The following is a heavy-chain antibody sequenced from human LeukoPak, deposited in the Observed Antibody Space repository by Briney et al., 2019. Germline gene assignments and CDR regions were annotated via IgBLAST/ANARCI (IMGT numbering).Heavy chain of an antibody. V-gene: IGHV4-59*12. J-gene: IGHJ4*02. CDR1: GGSISSYY. CDR2: IYYSGST. D-gene: IGHD6-19*01. CDR3: AREGYSSGLNFDN. Sequence: SETLSLTCTVSGGSISSYYWSWIRQPPGKGLEWIGYIYYSGSTNYNPSLKSRVTISVDTSKNQFSLKLNSVTAADTAVYYCAREGYSSGLNFDNWGQGTLVTVSS.